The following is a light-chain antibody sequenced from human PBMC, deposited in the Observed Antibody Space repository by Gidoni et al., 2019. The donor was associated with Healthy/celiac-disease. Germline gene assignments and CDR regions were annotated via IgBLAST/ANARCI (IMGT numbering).Light chain of an antibody. Sequence: DIQMTQPPSSVSPSVGYRVTITCRASQGISSWLAWYQQKPGKAPKLLIDAASSLQSGVPSRFTGRGSGTDFTLTISSLQPEDFATYYYQQANSFPFTFXPXTKVDIK. J-gene: IGKJ3*01. CDR2: AAS. CDR3: QQANSFPFT. V-gene: IGKV1-12*01. CDR1: QGISSW.